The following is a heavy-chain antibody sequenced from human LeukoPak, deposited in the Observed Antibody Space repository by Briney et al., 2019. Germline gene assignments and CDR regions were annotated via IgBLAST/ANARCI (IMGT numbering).Heavy chain of an antibody. D-gene: IGHD5-18*01. J-gene: IGHJ4*02. Sequence: AGGSLRLSCAASRFTFSSYGMHWVRQAPGKGLEWVAVIWYDGSNKYYADSVKGRFTISRDNSKNTLYLQMNSLRAEDTAVYYCAKDSLHGYSYGYLDYWGQGTLVTVSS. CDR3: AKDSLHGYSYGYLDY. CDR1: RFTFSSYG. V-gene: IGHV3-33*06. CDR2: IWYDGSNK.